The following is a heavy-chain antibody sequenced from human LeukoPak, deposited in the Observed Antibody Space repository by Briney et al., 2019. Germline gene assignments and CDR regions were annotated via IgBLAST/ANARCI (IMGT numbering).Heavy chain of an antibody. V-gene: IGHV4-39*01. D-gene: IGHD6-13*01. CDR3: ASAPIAAAGTFDY. CDR2: IYYSGST. Sequence: SETLSLTCTVSGGSISSSSYYWGWIRQPPGKGLEWIGSIYYSGSTYYNPSLKSRVTISVDTSKNQFSLKLSSVTAADTAVYYCASAPIAAAGTFDYWGQGTLVTVPS. J-gene: IGHJ4*02. CDR1: GGSISSSSYY.